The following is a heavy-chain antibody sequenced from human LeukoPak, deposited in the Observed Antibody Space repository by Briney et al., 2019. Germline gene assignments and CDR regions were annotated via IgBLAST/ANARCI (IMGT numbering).Heavy chain of an antibody. J-gene: IGHJ4*02. CDR2: ISSSGSTI. CDR3: ARVTYYYDSSGYDSYYFDY. CDR1: GFTFSSYA. V-gene: IGHV3-48*04. D-gene: IGHD3-22*01. Sequence: GGSLRLSCAASGFTFSSYAMSWVRQAPGKGLEWVSYISSSGSTIYYADSVKGRFTISRDNAKNSLYLQMNSLRAEDTAVYYCARVTYYYDSSGYDSYYFDYWGQGTLVTVSS.